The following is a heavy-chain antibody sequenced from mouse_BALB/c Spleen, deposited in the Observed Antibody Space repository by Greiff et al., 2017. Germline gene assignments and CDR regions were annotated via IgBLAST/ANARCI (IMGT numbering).Heavy chain of an antibody. V-gene: IGHV5-15*02. CDR1: GFTFSDYG. CDR3: ARAHYRYDEGGAMDY. J-gene: IGHJ4*01. CDR2: ISNLAYSI. Sequence: EVKLMESGGGLVQPGGSRKLSCAASGFTFSDYGMAWVRQAPGKGPEWVAFISNLAYSIYYADTVTGRFTISRENAKNTLYLEMSSLRSEDTAMYYCARAHYRYDEGGAMDYWGQGTSVTVSS. D-gene: IGHD2-14*01.